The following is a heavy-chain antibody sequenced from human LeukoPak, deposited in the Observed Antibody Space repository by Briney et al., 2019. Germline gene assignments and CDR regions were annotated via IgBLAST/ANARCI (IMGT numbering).Heavy chain of an antibody. Sequence: TGGSLRLSCAASGFTFDDYAMHWVRQAPGKGLEWVSLISGDGGSTYYADSVKGRFTISRDNSKNSLYLQMNSLRTEDTAFYYCTKDVGDYGDYSLFSWGQGTLVTVSS. V-gene: IGHV3-43*02. J-gene: IGHJ5*02. D-gene: IGHD4-17*01. CDR2: ISGDGGST. CDR3: TKDVGDYGDYSLFS. CDR1: GFTFDDYA.